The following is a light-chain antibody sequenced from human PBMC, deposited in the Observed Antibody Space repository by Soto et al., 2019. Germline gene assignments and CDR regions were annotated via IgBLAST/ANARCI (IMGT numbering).Light chain of an antibody. Sequence: SSELTQPPSVSVSPGQTATITCSGDKLGDKYVFWYQQKPGQSPVLVIYQDRKRPSGIPERFSGSNSGNTATLTISGIQATDEADYYFQAWDSPTVVFGGGTKLTVL. J-gene: IGLJ2*01. V-gene: IGLV3-1*01. CDR1: KLGDKY. CDR2: QDR. CDR3: QAWDSPTVV.